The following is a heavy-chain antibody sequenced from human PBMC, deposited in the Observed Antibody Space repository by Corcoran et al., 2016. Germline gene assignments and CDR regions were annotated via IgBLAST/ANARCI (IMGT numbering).Heavy chain of an antibody. V-gene: IGHV4-4*07. D-gene: IGHD3-10*01. Sequence: QVQLQESGPGLVKPSETLSLTCTVSGGSISSYYWSWIRQPAGKGLEWIGRIYTSGSTNYNPSLKSRVTMSVDTSKNQFSLKLSSVTAADTAVYYCARDTAFGEPSKRNDAFDIWGQGTMVTVSS. CDR1: GGSISSYY. J-gene: IGHJ3*02. CDR3: ARDTAFGEPSKRNDAFDI. CDR2: IYTSGST.